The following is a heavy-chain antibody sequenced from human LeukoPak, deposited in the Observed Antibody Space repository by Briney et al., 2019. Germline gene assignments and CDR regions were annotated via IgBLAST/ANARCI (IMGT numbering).Heavy chain of an antibody. CDR3: AKSESRRTMIVVVITPFDY. D-gene: IGHD3-22*01. CDR1: GFTFSSYA. CDR2: ISGSGGST. Sequence: GGSLRLSCAASGFTFSSYAMSWVRQAPGKGLEWVSAISGSGGSTYYADSVRGRFTISRDNSKNTLYLQMNSLRAEDTAVYYCAKSESRRTMIVVVITPFDYWGQGTLVTVSS. J-gene: IGHJ4*02. V-gene: IGHV3-23*01.